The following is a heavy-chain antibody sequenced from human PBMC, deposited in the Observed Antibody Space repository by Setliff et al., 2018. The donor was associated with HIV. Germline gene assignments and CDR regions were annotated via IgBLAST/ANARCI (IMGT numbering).Heavy chain of an antibody. D-gene: IGHD6-19*01. V-gene: IGHV1-69*05. J-gene: IGHJ3*02. CDR3: ARVPYRSAWFSGGHDAFDI. Sequence: ASVKVSCKASGGSSSSYGLSWVRQAPGQGLEWMGGIMPIFGTANYAQKFQGRVTMTTDTPTSTAYMELRSLRSDDTAVYYCARVPYRSAWFSGGHDAFDIWGQGTMVTVSS. CDR1: GGSSSSYG. CDR2: IMPIFGTA.